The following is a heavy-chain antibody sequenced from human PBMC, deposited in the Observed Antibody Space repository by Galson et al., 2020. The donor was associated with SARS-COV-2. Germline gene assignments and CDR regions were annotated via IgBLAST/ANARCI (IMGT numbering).Heavy chain of an antibody. CDR2: ISSTGGTT. CDR3: ARELPHENSGYLGD. CDR1: GFTFSHFA. J-gene: IGHJ4*02. V-gene: IGHV3-64*01. Sequence: GGSLRLSCATPGFTFSHFAMHWVRQAPGKGLEYVSAISSTGGTTYYAKSVRGRFTISRDNSKNILYLQLGSLRGKDMAVYYCARELPHENSGYLGDWGQGTRVTGSS. D-gene: IGHD3-22*01.